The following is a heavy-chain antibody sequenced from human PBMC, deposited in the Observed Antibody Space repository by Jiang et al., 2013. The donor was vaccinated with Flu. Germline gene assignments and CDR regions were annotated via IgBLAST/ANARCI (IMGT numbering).Heavy chain of an antibody. CDR3: ARESIYYFDY. Sequence: QLVESGGGVVQPGRSLRLSCAASGFTFSTHGMHWVRQAPGKGLEWVAIIWFDGRKEYYVDSVKGRFTISRDNSKNTLYLQMNSLRAEDTAVYYCARESIYYFDYWGQGTLVTVSS. D-gene: IGHD3-9*01. V-gene: IGHV3-33*01. J-gene: IGHJ4*02. CDR1: GFTFSTHG. CDR2: IWFDGRKE.